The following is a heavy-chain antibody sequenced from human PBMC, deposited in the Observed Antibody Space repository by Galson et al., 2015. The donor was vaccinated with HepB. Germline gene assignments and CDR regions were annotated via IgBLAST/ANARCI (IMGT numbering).Heavy chain of an antibody. D-gene: IGHD2-21*02. Sequence: SVKVSCKASGGTFSSYAISWVRQAPGQGLEWMGGIIPIFGTANYAQKFQGRVTITADESTSTAYMELSSLRSEDTAVYYCARDKGAYCGGDCNAPFDYWGQGTLVTVSS. J-gene: IGHJ4*02. V-gene: IGHV1-69*13. CDR3: ARDKGAYCGGDCNAPFDY. CDR2: IIPIFGTA. CDR1: GGTFSSYA.